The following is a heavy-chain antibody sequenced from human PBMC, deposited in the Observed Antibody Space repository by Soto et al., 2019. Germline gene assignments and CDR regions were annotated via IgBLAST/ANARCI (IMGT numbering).Heavy chain of an antibody. J-gene: IGHJ4*02. CDR2: ISAYNGNT. Sequence: ASVKVSCKASGSTFTSYGISWVRQAPGQGLEWMGWISAYNGNTNYAQKLQGRVTMTTDTSTSTPYMELRSLRSDDTAVYYCATTDYYDSSAQYYFDYWVQGTLVTVSS. D-gene: IGHD3-22*01. CDR3: ATTDYYDSSAQYYFDY. V-gene: IGHV1-18*01. CDR1: GSTFTSYG.